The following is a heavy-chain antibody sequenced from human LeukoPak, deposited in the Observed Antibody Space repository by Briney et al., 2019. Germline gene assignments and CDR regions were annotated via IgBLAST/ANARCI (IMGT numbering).Heavy chain of an antibody. V-gene: IGHV3-13*01. D-gene: IGHD2-15*01. Sequence: PGGSLRLSCAASGFTFSNYDMHWVRQVPGKGLEWVSSIGTIGDTYYPGSVKGRFTISRENAKNSLYLQMNSLRAGDTAVYYCARGGAGSSVDDAYDIWGQGKMVTVSA. CDR2: IGTIGDT. CDR1: GFTFSNYD. CDR3: ARGGAGSSVDDAYDI. J-gene: IGHJ3*02.